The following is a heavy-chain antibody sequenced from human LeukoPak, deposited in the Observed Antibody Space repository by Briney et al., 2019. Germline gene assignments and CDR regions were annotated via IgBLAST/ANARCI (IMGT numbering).Heavy chain of an antibody. CDR1: GYSFTSYW. V-gene: IGHV5-51*01. J-gene: IGHJ6*02. Sequence: GESLKISCKGSGYSFTSYWIGWVRQMPGKGLEWMGIIYPGDSDTRYSPSFQGQVTISADKSISTAYLQWSSLKASDTAMYYCARLGMVRGVNHYYGMDVWGQGTTVTVSS. D-gene: IGHD3-10*01. CDR2: IYPGDSDT. CDR3: ARLGMVRGVNHYYGMDV.